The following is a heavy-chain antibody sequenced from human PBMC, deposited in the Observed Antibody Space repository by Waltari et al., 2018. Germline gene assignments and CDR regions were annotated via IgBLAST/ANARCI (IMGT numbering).Heavy chain of an antibody. J-gene: IGHJ4*02. CDR3: AREGSYYHLDF. CDR1: GFTFSTYS. V-gene: IGHV3-64*07. D-gene: IGHD1-26*01. CDR2: INSNGDST. Sequence: EVQLVESGGGLVQPGGSLRLSCAGSGFTFSTYSMQWVRQAPGKGLGHVSAINSNGDSTDYADSVKGRFTISRDNSKNTLYLQMGSLTGEDMAVYYCAREGSYYHLDFWGQGTLVTVSS.